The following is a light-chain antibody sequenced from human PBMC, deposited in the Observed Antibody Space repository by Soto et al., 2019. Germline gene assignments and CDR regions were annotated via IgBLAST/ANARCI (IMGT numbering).Light chain of an antibody. Sequence: DIPMTQSPSSLSASVGDRVSVTCRASQSISTFLYWYQQRPGEAPKLLIYAASSLQRGVPSRFSGSGSGADFTLTIGSLQPEDFATYYCQQSYTTPRTFGQGTKVEVK. V-gene: IGKV1-39*01. CDR1: QSISTF. J-gene: IGKJ1*01. CDR3: QQSYTTPRT. CDR2: AAS.